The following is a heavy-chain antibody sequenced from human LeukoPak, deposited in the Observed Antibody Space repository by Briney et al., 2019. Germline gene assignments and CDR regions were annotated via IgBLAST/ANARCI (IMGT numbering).Heavy chain of an antibody. Sequence: ASVKVSCKTSGYTFRSYGISWVRQAPGQGLEWMGWISTYNGNTDYSQKHQGRVTMTTDTSTSTVYMGLRSLRADDTAVYYCARHCSGGSCQSAWFDPWGQGTLVTVSS. CDR1: GYTFRSYG. CDR2: ISTYNGNT. J-gene: IGHJ5*02. V-gene: IGHV1-18*01. D-gene: IGHD2-15*01. CDR3: ARHCSGGSCQSAWFDP.